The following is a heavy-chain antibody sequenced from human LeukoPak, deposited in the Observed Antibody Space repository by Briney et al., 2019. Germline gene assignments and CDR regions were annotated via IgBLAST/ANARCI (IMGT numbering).Heavy chain of an antibody. CDR3: AKEGSTPDSSQWAFDI. J-gene: IGHJ3*02. CDR2: ISSGGSID. D-gene: IGHD6-13*01. Sequence: QPGGSLRLSCAACGFTFSRHGMHWVRQAPGKGLEWVAVISSGGSIDYYADSVKGRVTISRDNSKNTLLLQMNSLRPEDTALYYCAKEGSTPDSSQWAFDIWGHGTMVTVSS. CDR1: GFTFSRHG. V-gene: IGHV3-30*18.